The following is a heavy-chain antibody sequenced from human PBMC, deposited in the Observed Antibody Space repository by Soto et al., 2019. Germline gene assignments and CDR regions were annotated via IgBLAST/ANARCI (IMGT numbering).Heavy chain of an antibody. CDR2: TYFRSKWYN. J-gene: IGHJ5*02. V-gene: IGHV6-1*01. CDR1: GDSVSSNTAS. D-gene: IGHD5-12*01. Sequence: SQTLSLTCAISGDSVSSNTASWNRIRQSPSRGLEWLGRTYFRSKWYNDYAVSVKSRIIINPDTSNNQFSLQLNSVTPEDTAVYFCAKGDNLGPKTGYAFDPWGQGIMVTVSS. CDR3: AKGDNLGPKTGYAFDP.